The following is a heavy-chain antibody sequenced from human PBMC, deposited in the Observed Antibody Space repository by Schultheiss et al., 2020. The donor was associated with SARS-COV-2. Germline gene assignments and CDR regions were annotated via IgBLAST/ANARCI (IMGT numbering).Heavy chain of an antibody. CDR1: GFTLRSYS. CDR2: ISSSSDYI. D-gene: IGHD4-17*01. V-gene: IGHV3-21*01. Sequence: GESLKISCAASGFTLRSYSMNWVRQAPGKGLEWVSSISSSSDYIYYADSVKGRFTISRDNAKNSLSLQMNSLRAEDTAVYYCARGFGSTTAHFDDWGQGTLVTVSS. CDR3: ARGFGSTTAHFDD. J-gene: IGHJ4*02.